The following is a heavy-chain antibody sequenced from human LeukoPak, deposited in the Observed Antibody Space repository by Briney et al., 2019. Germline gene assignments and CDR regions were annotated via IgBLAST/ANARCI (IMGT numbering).Heavy chain of an antibody. CDR2: MYYSGST. Sequence: SETQSLTCTVSGGSIRSSSYYWGWIRQPPGKGLEWIGSMYYSGSTYYNPSLKSRVTISVDTSKNQFSLKLSSVTAADTAVYYCARDLYSSRTNDAFVMWGQGTMVTVSS. J-gene: IGHJ3*02. CDR3: ARDLYSSRTNDAFVM. D-gene: IGHD6-19*01. V-gene: IGHV4-39*07. CDR1: GGSIRSSSYY.